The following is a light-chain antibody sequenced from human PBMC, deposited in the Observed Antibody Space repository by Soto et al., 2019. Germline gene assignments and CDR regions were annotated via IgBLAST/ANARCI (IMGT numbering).Light chain of an antibody. CDR1: SSDVGSYNL. CDR2: EDS. V-gene: IGLV2-23*01. J-gene: IGLJ1*01. CDR3: CSYAGSSAYV. Sequence: QSALTQPASVSGSPGQSITLSCTGTSSDVGSYNLVSWYQQSPGKAPKLIIYEDSKRPSGVSNRFSGSKSANTASLTISGLQAEDEADYYCCSYAGSSAYVFGTGTKVTVL.